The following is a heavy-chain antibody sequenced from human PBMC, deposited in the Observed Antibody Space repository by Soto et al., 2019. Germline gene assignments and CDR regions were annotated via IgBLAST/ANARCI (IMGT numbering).Heavy chain of an antibody. J-gene: IGHJ4*02. CDR2: ISSSSSYT. CDR1: GFTFSDYY. V-gene: IGHV3-11*05. D-gene: IGHD5-12*01. Sequence: QVQLVESGGGLVKPGASLRLSCAASGFTFSDYYMSWIRQAPGKGLEWVSYISSSSSYTNYADSVKGRFTISRDNAKNSLYLQMNSLSAEDTAVYYCARDHHRYSGYDYVDYWGQGTLVTVSS. CDR3: ARDHHRYSGYDYVDY.